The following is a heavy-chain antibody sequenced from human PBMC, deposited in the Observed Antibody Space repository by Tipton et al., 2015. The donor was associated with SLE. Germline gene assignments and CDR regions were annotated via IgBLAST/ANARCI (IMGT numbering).Heavy chain of an antibody. J-gene: IGHJ4*02. CDR3: ARADYDFWSGLDY. V-gene: IGHV4-34*01. D-gene: IGHD3-3*01. CDR1: GGSFSGYY. CDR2: INHSGST. Sequence: TLSLTCAVYGGSFSGYYWSWIRQPPGKGLEWIGEINHSGSTNYNPSLKSRVTISVDTSKNQFSLKLSSVTAADTAVYYCARADYDFWSGLDYWGQGTLVTVSS.